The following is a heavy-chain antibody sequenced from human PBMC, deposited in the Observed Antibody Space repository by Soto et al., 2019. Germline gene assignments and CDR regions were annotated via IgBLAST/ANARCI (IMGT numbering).Heavy chain of an antibody. V-gene: IGHV4-59*08. CDR3: ARAVGDPLYYLDY. J-gene: IGHJ4*02. CDR2: TDYSGNT. D-gene: IGHD6-19*01. CDR1: SDSISSYY. Sequence: QVQLQESGPGLVRPSETLSLTCTVSSDSISSYYWIWIRQSPGKGLEWIGYTDYSGNTNYNPPLKGRVTISGDTSKNQFSLRLSSVTAADRAVYYCARAVGDPLYYLDYWGQGTLVTVSS.